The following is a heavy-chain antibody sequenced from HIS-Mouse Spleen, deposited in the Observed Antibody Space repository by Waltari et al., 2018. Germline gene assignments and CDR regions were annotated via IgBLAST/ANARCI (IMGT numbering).Heavy chain of an antibody. D-gene: IGHD3-10*01. CDR2: IYYSGST. V-gene: IGHV4-39*07. CDR1: GGSISSSSYS. Sequence: QLQLQESGPGLVKPSETLSLTCTVSGGSISSSSYSWGWIRQPPGKGLEWIGSIYYSGSTYYNPSLKSRVTISVDTSKNQFSLKLSSVTAADTAVYYCARVSKRDGEGNWFDPWGQGTLVTVSS. CDR3: ARVSKRDGEGNWFDP. J-gene: IGHJ5*02.